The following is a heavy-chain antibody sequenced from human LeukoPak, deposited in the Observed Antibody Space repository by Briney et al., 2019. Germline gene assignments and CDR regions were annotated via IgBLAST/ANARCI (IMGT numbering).Heavy chain of an antibody. CDR3: ARVPIYRNSSGYYYASDY. D-gene: IGHD3-22*01. J-gene: IGHJ4*02. Sequence: GGSLRLSCAASGFTFSSYSMNWVRQAPGKGLEWVSSISSSSSYIYYADSVKGRFTISRDNAKNSLYLQMNSLRAEDTAVYYCARVPIYRNSSGYYYASDYWGQGTLVTVSS. CDR2: ISSSSSYI. V-gene: IGHV3-21*01. CDR1: GFTFSSYS.